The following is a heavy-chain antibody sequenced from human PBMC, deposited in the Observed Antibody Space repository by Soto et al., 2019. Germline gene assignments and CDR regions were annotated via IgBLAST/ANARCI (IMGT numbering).Heavy chain of an antibody. CDR2: ISAYNDHT. V-gene: IGHV1-18*01. J-gene: IGHJ4*02. Sequence: QVQLVQSGTEVKKPGASVKVSCKASGYIMTTYGVSWVRQAPEQGLKWVGWISAYNDHTNYAQKFEGRVTMTTAPSTSTAYMELRSLRSNDTGVYYCARGTYFDYWGQGTLVTVSS. CDR1: GYIMTTYG. CDR3: ARGTYFDY. D-gene: IGHD1-1*01.